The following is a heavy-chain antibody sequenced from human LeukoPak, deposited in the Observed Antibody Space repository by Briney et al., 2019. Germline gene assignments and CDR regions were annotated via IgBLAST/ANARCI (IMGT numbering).Heavy chain of an antibody. CDR3: ARDPSGYGAFDY. V-gene: IGHV4-61*01. CDR1: GGSVSSGSYY. D-gene: IGHD5-12*01. Sequence: PSETLSLTCTVCGGSVSSGSYYWNWILQPPGKALEWIGYTSYSGNTNYNPSLKSRVTISVDTSTNQFSLRLSSVTAADTAMYYCARDPSGYGAFDYWGQGTLVTISS. J-gene: IGHJ4*02. CDR2: TSYSGNT.